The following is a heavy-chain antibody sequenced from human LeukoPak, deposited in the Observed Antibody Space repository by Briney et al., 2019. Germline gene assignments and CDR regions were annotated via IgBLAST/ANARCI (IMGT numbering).Heavy chain of an antibody. CDR1: GLTLSSYG. CDR2: IWYDGSNK. J-gene: IGHJ5*02. D-gene: IGHD4-17*01. Sequence: GGSLRLSCAASGLTLSSYGMHWVRQAPGKGLEWVEVIWYDGSNKYYADSVKGRFTISRDNSKNTLYLQMNSLRAEDTAVYYCARDQAVTTVNWFDPWGQGTLVTVSS. V-gene: IGHV3-33*01. CDR3: ARDQAVTTVNWFDP.